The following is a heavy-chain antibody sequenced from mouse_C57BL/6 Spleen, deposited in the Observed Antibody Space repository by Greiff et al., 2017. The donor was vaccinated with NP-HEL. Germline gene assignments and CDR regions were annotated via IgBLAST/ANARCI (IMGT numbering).Heavy chain of an antibody. CDR3: ARRYYGSSDWYVDV. CDR2: ISSGSSTI. Sequence: EVKLMESGGGLVKPGGSLKLSCAASGFTFSDYGMHWVRQAPEKGLEWVAYISSGSSTIYYADTVKGRFTISRDNAKNTLFLQMTSLRSEDTAMEYCARRYYGSSDWYVDVWGTGTTVTVSS. D-gene: IGHD1-1*01. J-gene: IGHJ1*03. V-gene: IGHV5-17*01. CDR1: GFTFSDYG.